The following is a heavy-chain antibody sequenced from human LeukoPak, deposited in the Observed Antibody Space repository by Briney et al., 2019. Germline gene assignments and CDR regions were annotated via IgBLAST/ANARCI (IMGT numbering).Heavy chain of an antibody. CDR1: GFTFSSYS. D-gene: IGHD3-16*01. CDR3: ARDWVKLRPTV. Sequence: SGGSLRLSCAASGFTFSSYSMNWVRQAPGKGLEWVSSISSSSSYIYYADSVEGRFTISRDNAKNSLYLQMNSLRAEDTAVYYCARDWVKLRPTVWGKGTTVTVSS. J-gene: IGHJ6*04. V-gene: IGHV3-21*01. CDR2: ISSSSSYI.